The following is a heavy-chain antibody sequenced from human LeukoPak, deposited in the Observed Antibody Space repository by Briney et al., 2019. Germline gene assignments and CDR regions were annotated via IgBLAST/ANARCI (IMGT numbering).Heavy chain of an antibody. Sequence: SETLSLTCAVYGGSFSGYYWSWIRQPAGKGLEWIGRIYTSGSTNYNPSLKSRVTISVDTSKNQFSLKLSSVTAADTAVYYCARESHYYGSTGRFDPWGQGTLVTVSS. CDR3: ARESHYYGSTGRFDP. J-gene: IGHJ5*02. CDR1: GGSFSGYY. D-gene: IGHD3-10*01. V-gene: IGHV4-4*07. CDR2: IYTSGST.